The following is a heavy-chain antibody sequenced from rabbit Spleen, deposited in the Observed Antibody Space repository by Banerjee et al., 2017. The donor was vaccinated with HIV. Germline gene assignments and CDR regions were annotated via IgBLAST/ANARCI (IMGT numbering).Heavy chain of an antibody. CDR1: GFSFIYNGV. Sequence: QEQLVESGGGLVTLGGSLTLTCRASGFSFIYNGVMCWVRQAPGKGLEYIACINTNNGNSVYANWAKGRFTISKTSSTTVTLQMTSLTAADTATYFCARDLVSVIGWNFNLWGQGTLVTVS. D-gene: IGHD1-1*01. CDR3: ARDLVSVIGWNFNL. V-gene: IGHV1S45*01. J-gene: IGHJ4*01. CDR2: INTNNGNS.